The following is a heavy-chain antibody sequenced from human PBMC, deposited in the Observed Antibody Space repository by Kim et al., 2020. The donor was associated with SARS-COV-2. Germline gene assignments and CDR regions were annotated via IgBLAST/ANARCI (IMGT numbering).Heavy chain of an antibody. J-gene: IGHJ4*02. V-gene: IGHV4-39*01. Sequence: SETLSLTCTVSGGSISSSSYYWGWIRQPPGKGLEWIGSIYYSGSTYYNPSLKSRVTISVDTSKNQFSLKLSSVTAADTAVYYCARHDPQWLRFEGYFDYWGQGTLAT. D-gene: IGHD5-12*01. CDR3: ARHDPQWLRFEGYFDY. CDR1: GGSISSSSYY. CDR2: IYYSGST.